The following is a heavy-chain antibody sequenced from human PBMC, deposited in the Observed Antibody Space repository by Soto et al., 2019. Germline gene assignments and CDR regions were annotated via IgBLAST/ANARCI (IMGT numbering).Heavy chain of an antibody. V-gene: IGHV4-34*01. D-gene: IGHD6-19*01. CDR2: INHSGST. CDR3: ARTSGWLVLFDY. CDR1: GGSFSGYY. J-gene: IGHJ4*02. Sequence: SETLSLTCAVYGGSFSGYYWSWIRQPPGKGLEWIGEINHSGSTNYNPSLKSRVTIPVDTSKNQFSLKLSSVTAADTAVYYCARTSGWLVLFDYWGQGTLVTVSS.